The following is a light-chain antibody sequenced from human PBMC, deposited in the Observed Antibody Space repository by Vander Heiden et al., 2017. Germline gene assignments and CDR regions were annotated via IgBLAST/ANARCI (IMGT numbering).Light chain of an antibody. Sequence: VSPGGTVTLTCGLSSGSVSTRYYPSWYQQTPGQAPRTLIYNTKTRSSGVPDRFSGSILGNKAALTITGAQADDESDYYCVLFMGSGIRVFGGWTKLTVL. CDR1: SGSVSTRYY. J-gene: IGLJ3*02. V-gene: IGLV8-61*01. CDR3: VLFMGSGIRV. CDR2: NTK.